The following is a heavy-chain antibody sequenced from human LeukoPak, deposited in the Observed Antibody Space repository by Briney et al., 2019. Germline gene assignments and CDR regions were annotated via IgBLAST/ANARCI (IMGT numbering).Heavy chain of an antibody. J-gene: IGHJ4*02. V-gene: IGHV1-18*01. Sequence: ASVKVSCKASGYTFTSYDINWVRQATGQGLEWMGWISAYNGNTNYAQKLQGRVTMTTDTSTSTAYMELRSLRPDDTAVYYCARTEYYYDSSGYYYVPGFFDYWGQGTLVTVSS. CDR2: ISAYNGNT. CDR3: ARTEYYYDSSGYYYVPGFFDY. CDR1: GYTFTSYD. D-gene: IGHD3-22*01.